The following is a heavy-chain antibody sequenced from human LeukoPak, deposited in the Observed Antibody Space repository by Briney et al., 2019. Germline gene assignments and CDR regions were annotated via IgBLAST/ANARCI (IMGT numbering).Heavy chain of an antibody. Sequence: ASVKVSCKASGYTFTSNYIHWVRQAPGQGLEWMGMIYPRDGSTSYAQKFQGRVTITADESTSTAYMELSSLRSEDTAVYYCARIRRGISLKLLPLYYYGMDVWGQGTTVTVSS. V-gene: IGHV1-46*01. CDR1: GYTFTSNY. CDR2: IYPRDGST. CDR3: ARIRRGISLKLLPLYYYGMDV. D-gene: IGHD2-15*01. J-gene: IGHJ6*02.